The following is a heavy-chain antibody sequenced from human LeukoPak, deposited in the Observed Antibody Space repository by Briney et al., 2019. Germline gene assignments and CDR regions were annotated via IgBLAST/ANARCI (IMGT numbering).Heavy chain of an antibody. V-gene: IGHV4-34*01. J-gene: IGHJ6*03. CDR1: GGSFSGYY. D-gene: IGHD5-24*01. CDR2: INHSGST. CDR3: ARGRGDGYNYLDYYYYYMDV. Sequence: PSETLSLTCAVYGGSFSGYYWSWIRQPPGKGLEWIGEINHSGSTNYNPSFKSRVTISVDTPKNQFSLKLSSVTAADTAVYYCARGRGDGYNYLDYYYYYMDVWGKGTTVTVSS.